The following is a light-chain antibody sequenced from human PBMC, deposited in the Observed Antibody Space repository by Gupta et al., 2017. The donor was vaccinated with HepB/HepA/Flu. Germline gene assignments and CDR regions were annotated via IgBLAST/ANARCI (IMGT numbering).Light chain of an antibody. CDR1: NIGTKS. V-gene: IGLV3-21*03. CDR3: QVWDTGSDHVV. J-gene: IGLJ2*01. CDR2: DDS. Sequence: SYVLTQPPSVSVTPGKKARITCGGNNIGTKSVHWCQQKPGQAPVLVVYDDSDRPLGIPERFSGSNSGNTATLTISRVEAGDEADYYCQVWDTGSDHVVFGGGTKLTVL.